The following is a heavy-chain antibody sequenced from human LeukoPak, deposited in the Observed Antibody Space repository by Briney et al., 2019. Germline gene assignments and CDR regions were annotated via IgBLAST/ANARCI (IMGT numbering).Heavy chain of an antibody. CDR1: GFTFSSYW. D-gene: IGHD2-2*01. CDR3: ARDGCSSSSCYLPYQYYYMAV. J-gene: IGHJ6*03. V-gene: IGHV3-7*01. CDR2: IRQDGSEK. Sequence: PGGSLRLSCAASGFTFSSYWMSWVRQAPGKGLEWVANIRQDGSEKYYVDSVKGRFTVSRDNAKNSLYLQTNSLRAEDTAVYYCARDGCSSSSCYLPYQYYYMAVWGKGTTVTASS.